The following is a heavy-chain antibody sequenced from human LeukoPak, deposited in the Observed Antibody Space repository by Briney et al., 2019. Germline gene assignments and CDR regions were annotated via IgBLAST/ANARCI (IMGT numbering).Heavy chain of an antibody. CDR3: ARDWDAMNNCFDP. CDR1: GYTFTNYG. J-gene: IGHJ5*02. Sequence: ASVTVSCTASGYTFTNYGISWVRQAPGQGLEWMGWISTNSDIRTYAQTLQGRFTMTTDTATTTAYMELNNLTFDDTAVYYCARDWDAMNNCFDPWGQGTPVTVSS. CDR2: ISTNSDIR. D-gene: IGHD1-26*01. V-gene: IGHV1-18*01.